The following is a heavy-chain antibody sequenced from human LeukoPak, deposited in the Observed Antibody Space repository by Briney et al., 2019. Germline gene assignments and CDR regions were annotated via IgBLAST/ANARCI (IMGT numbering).Heavy chain of an antibody. CDR1: GFTFSSYT. CDR3: ARGAYTNYGFDY. J-gene: IGHJ4*02. CDR2: ISSSSSYI. V-gene: IGHV3-21*01. Sequence: GGSLRLSCAASGFTFSSYTMNWVRQAPGKGLEWVSSISSSSSYIYYGDSVKGRLTISRDNAKNSLYLQMNNLRAEDTAVYYCARGAYTNYGFDYWGQGTLVTVSS. D-gene: IGHD4-11*01.